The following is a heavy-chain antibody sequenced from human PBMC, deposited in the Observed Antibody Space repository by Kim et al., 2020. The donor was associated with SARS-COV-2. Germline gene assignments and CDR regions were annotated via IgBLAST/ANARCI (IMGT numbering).Heavy chain of an antibody. Sequence: GGSLRLSCAASGFTFSSYGMHWVRQAPGKGLEWVAVIWYDGSNKYYADSVKGRFTISRDNSKNTLYLQMNSLRAEDTAVYYCARDRYCSSTSCYLHRYGMDVWGQGTTVTVSS. CDR2: IWYDGSNK. D-gene: IGHD2-2*01. CDR3: ARDRYCSSTSCYLHRYGMDV. V-gene: IGHV3-33*01. J-gene: IGHJ6*02. CDR1: GFTFSSYG.